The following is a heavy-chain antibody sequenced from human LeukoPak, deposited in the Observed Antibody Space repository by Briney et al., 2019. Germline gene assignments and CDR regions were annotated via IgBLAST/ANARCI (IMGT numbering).Heavy chain of an antibody. D-gene: IGHD6-13*01. V-gene: IGHV1-69*04. Sequence: GASVKVSCKASGGTFSSYAISWVRQAPGQGLEWMGRIIPILGIANYAQKFQGRVTITADKSTSTAYMELSSLRSEDTAVYYCARVERYSSSWPLDYWGQGTLVTVSS. CDR1: GGTFSSYA. CDR3: ARVERYSSSWPLDY. J-gene: IGHJ4*02. CDR2: IIPILGIA.